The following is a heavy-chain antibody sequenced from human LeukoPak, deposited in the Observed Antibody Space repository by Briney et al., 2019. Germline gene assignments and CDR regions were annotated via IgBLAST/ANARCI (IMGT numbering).Heavy chain of an antibody. J-gene: IGHJ4*02. Sequence: ASVKVSCKVSGYTLTELSMHWVRQAPGKGLEWMGGFDPEDGETIYAQKFQGRVTMTEDTSTDTAYMELSSLRSEDTAVYYCATDHGTSDSSSWYSSWGRGTLVTVSS. D-gene: IGHD6-13*01. CDR3: ATDHGTSDSSSWYSS. V-gene: IGHV1-24*01. CDR2: FDPEDGET. CDR1: GYTLTELS.